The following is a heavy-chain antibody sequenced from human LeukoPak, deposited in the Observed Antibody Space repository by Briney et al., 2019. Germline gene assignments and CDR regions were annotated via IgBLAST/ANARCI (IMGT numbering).Heavy chain of an antibody. D-gene: IGHD1-26*01. CDR2: ISTSGGLSSV. V-gene: IGHV3-21*01. J-gene: IGHJ3*02. CDR3: ARVGEWELIGAFDI. Sequence: GGSLRLSCAASGFIFSSFSVNWVRQAPGKGLEWVSSISTSGGLSSVYYADSVKGRFTISRDNAKNSLYLQMNSLRAEDTAVYYCARVGEWELIGAFDIWGQGTMVTVSS. CDR1: GFIFSSFS.